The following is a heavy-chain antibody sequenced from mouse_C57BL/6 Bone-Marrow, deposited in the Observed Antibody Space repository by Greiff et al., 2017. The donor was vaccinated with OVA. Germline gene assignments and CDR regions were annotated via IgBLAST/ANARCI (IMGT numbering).Heavy chain of an antibody. Sequence: VQLQQSGPVLVKPGASVKMSCKASGYTFTDYYMNWVKQSHGKSLEWIGVINPYNGGTSYNQKFKGKATLTVDKSSSTAYMELNSLTSEDSAVYYCASEGFYYYGSSHYAMDYWGQGTSVTVSS. CDR3: ASEGFYYYGSSHYAMDY. V-gene: IGHV1-19*01. D-gene: IGHD1-1*01. J-gene: IGHJ4*01. CDR2: INPYNGGT. CDR1: GYTFTDYY.